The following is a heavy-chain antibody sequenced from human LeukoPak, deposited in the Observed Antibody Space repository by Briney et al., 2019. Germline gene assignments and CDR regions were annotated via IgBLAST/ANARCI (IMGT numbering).Heavy chain of an antibody. J-gene: IGHJ5*02. Sequence: GGSLRLSCEASGLTFSNAWMTWVRQTPGKGLEWVGRIKSKTAGGATDYAAPVKGRSTISRDDSEKTAFLQMNSLQSEDTAVYFCYSSGRGPWGQGTLVIVSS. V-gene: IGHV3-15*01. D-gene: IGHD3-10*01. CDR3: YSSGRGP. CDR1: GLTFSNAW. CDR2: IKSKTAGGAT.